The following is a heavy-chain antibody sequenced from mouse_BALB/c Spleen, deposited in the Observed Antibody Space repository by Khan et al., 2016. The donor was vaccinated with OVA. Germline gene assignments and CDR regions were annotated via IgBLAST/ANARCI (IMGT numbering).Heavy chain of an antibody. J-gene: IGHJ4*01. CDR1: GFNIKDTY. V-gene: IGHV14-3*02. D-gene: IGHD2-14*01. Sequence: VQLQQPGAELVKPGASVKLSCTASGFNIKDTYMHWVKQRPEQGLEWIGRIDPANGNTKYDPKFQGKATITADTSSPTAYLQLSSLTSEDSAVYYCARDYFRYDYAMDYWGQGTSVTVSS. CDR3: ARDYFRYDYAMDY. CDR2: IDPANGNT.